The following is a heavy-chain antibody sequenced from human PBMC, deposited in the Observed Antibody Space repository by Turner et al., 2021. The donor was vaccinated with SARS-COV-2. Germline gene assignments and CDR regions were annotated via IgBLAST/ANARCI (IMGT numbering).Heavy chain of an antibody. CDR2: IYSGDTT. Sequence: EVQLVETGGGLIQPGGSLSLSCAASGFTVSSNYMSWVRQAPGKGLEWVSVIYSGDTTYYADSVKGRFTISRDNSKNTLYLQMNSLRAEDTAVYYCARGPTPWYFDLWGRGTLVTVSS. V-gene: IGHV3-53*02. J-gene: IGHJ2*01. CDR3: ARGPTPWYFDL. CDR1: GFTVSSNY.